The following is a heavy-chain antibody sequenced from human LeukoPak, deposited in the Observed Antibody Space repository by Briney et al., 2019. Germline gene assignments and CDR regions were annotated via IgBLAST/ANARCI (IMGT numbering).Heavy chain of an antibody. CDR1: GGTFSSYT. D-gene: IGHD3-22*01. Sequence: SVRVSCKASGGTFSSYTISWVRQAPGQGLEWMGRIIPILGIANYAQKFQGRVTITADKSTSTAYMELSSLRTEDTAVYYCARDSSGYYSHEYWFDPWGQGTLVTVSS. J-gene: IGHJ5*02. CDR2: IIPILGIA. V-gene: IGHV1-69*04. CDR3: ARDSSGYYSHEYWFDP.